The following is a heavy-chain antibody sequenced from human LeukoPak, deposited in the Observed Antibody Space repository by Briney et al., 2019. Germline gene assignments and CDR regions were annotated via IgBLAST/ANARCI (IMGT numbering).Heavy chain of an antibody. D-gene: IGHD1-26*01. V-gene: IGHV4-34*01. CDR2: INHSGST. CDR3: ARGGRWRQVDY. J-gene: IGHJ4*02. CDR1: GFTFSFYA. Sequence: PGGSLRLSCAASGFTFSFYAMSWVRQAPGKGLEWIGEINHSGSTNYNPSLKSRVTISVDTSKNQFFLKLSSVTAADTAVYYCARGGRWRQVDYWGQGTLVTVSS.